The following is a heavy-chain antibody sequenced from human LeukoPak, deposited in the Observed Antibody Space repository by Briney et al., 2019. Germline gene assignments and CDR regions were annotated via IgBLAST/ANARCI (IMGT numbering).Heavy chain of an antibody. CDR3: ARGGYDSSGYYVEEPDY. D-gene: IGHD3-22*01. CDR1: GYTFTSYG. CDR2: ISAYNGNT. Sequence: ASVTVSCTASGYTFTSYGISWVRQAPGQGLEWMGWISAYNGNTNYAQKLQGRVTMTTDTSTSTAYMELRSLRSDDTAVYYCARGGYDSSGYYVEEPDYWGQGTLVTVSS. J-gene: IGHJ4*02. V-gene: IGHV1-18*01.